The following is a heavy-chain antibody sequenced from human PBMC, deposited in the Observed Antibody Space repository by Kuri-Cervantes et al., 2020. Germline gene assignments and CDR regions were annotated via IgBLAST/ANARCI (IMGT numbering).Heavy chain of an antibody. CDR3: AGGSGYDHFDY. D-gene: IGHD5-12*01. V-gene: IGHV4-31*02. Sequence: SWIRQHPGKGLEWSGYIYYSGSTYYNPSLKSRVTISVDTSKNQFSLKLSSVTAADTAVYYCAGGSGYDHFDYWGQGTLVTVSS. J-gene: IGHJ4*02. CDR2: IYYSGST.